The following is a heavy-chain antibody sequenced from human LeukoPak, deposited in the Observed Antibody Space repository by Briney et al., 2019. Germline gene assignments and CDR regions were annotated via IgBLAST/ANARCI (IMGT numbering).Heavy chain of an antibody. J-gene: IGHJ4*02. V-gene: IGHV3-9*01. CDR1: GFTFDVYS. CDR3: AKDIWKFLYSSSWYD. Sequence: GGSLRLSCAASGFTFDVYSMHWVRQAPGNGLEWVSGISWNSGRIGYADSVKGRCTISRDNATNSLYLQMNSLRAEDTALYYCAKDIWKFLYSSSWYDWGQGTLVTVSS. CDR2: ISWNSGRI. D-gene: IGHD6-13*01.